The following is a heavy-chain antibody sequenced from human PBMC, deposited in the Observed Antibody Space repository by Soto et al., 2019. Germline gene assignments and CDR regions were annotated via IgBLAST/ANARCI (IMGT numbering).Heavy chain of an antibody. V-gene: IGHV1-69*04. CDR2: IIPIFGRA. CDR3: ARDGCSGGSCYYVDY. D-gene: IGHD2-15*01. Sequence: SVKVSCKASGGTFSSYAISWVRQAPGQGLEWMGIIIPIFGRANYAQKFQGRVTMTRDTSTSTVYMELSSLRSEDTAVYYCARDGCSGGSCYYVDYWGQGTLVTVSS. CDR1: GGTFSSYA. J-gene: IGHJ4*02.